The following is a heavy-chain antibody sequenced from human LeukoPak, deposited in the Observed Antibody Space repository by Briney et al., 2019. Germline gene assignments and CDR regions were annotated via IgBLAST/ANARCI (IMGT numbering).Heavy chain of an antibody. CDR1: GVSINDYD. D-gene: IGHD2-21*01. V-gene: IGHV4-34*01. J-gene: IGHJ5*02. CDR3: ARIRCGHSVSLCYNH. Sequence: SETLSLTCGVFGVSINDYDLSRVRQSPGKGLEWIGEISHTEGTRYNPSLESRVTMSVVTSENHLPLKFIFVTAADTAVYYCARIRCGHSVSLCYNHSGLGTLVTVSS. CDR2: ISHTEGT.